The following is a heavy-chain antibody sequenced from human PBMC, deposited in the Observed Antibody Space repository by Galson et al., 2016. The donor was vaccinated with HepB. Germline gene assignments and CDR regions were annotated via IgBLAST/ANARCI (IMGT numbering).Heavy chain of an antibody. CDR2: ISAYNANT. Sequence: SVKVSCKASGYTFSSYGISWVRQAPGQGLEWMGWISAYNANTHYAQKLQGRVTMTTDTSTSTAYMELGSLRSDDTAVYYCARGHTSGHYFKVGGSHFDYWGQGTLVTVSS. V-gene: IGHV1-18*01. J-gene: IGHJ4*02. CDR3: ARGHTSGHYFKVGGSHFDY. D-gene: IGHD3-22*01. CDR1: GYTFSSYG.